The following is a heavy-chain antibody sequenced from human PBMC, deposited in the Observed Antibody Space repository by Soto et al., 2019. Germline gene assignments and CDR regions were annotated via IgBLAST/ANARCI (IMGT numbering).Heavy chain of an antibody. D-gene: IGHD3-3*01. CDR1: GFTFTNRA. V-gene: IGHV3-23*01. J-gene: IGHJ4*02. CDR2: IGACGRCT. Sequence: GGSLRLSCAASGFTFTNRAVSWVRQAPGRGLEWVSSIGACGRCTYYTDAVKGRFTISRDDSKDTLYLQMNSLRVEDTAVYYCAKGGLGFWSDDVSSSIHFDYWGRGTLVTVSS. CDR3: AKGGLGFWSDDVSSSIHFDY.